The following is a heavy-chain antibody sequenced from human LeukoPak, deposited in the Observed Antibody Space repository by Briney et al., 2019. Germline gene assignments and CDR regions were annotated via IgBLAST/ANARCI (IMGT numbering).Heavy chain of an antibody. CDR2: ISWNSGSI. V-gene: IGHV3-9*01. CDR3: ARMLDSSFSFDY. Sequence: GRSLRLSCAASGFTFDDYAMHWVRQAPGKGLEWVSGISWNSGSIGYADSVKGRFTISRDNSKNTLYLQMNSLRAEDTAVYYCARMLDSSFSFDYWGQGTLVTVSS. J-gene: IGHJ4*02. CDR1: GFTFDDYA. D-gene: IGHD2-15*01.